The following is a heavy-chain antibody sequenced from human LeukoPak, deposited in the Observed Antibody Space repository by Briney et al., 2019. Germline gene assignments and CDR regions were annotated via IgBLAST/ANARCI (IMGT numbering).Heavy chain of an antibody. V-gene: IGHV3-30*02. CDR2: IRYDGSNK. D-gene: IGHD1-26*01. J-gene: IGHJ4*02. Sequence: QSGGSPRLSCAASGFTFSSYWMHWVRQAPGKGLEWVAFIRYDGSNKYYADSVKGRFTISRDNSKNTLYLQMNSLRAEDTAVYYCAKGHVGATTDLIDYWGQGTLVTVSS. CDR3: AKGHVGATTDLIDY. CDR1: GFTFSSYW.